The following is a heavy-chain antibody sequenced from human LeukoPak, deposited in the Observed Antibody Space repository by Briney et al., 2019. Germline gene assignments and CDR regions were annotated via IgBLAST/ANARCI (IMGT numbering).Heavy chain of an antibody. J-gene: IGHJ5*02. CDR3: ARDSEYIYGLT. CDR2: IYSGGNT. D-gene: IGHD5-18*01. CDR1: GFTVRNNY. V-gene: IGHV3-53*01. Sequence: GGSLRLSCAASGFTVRNNYMSWVRQAPGKGLEWVSIIYSGGNTYYADSVKGRFTISRDNSKNTLYLQMNSLRAADTAVYYCARDSEYIYGLTWGQGTLVTVSS.